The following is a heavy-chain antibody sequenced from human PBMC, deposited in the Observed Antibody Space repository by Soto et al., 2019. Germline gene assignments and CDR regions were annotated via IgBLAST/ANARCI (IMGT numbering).Heavy chain of an antibody. CDR3: ARMGHYYDSSGYKTGAFDI. V-gene: IGHV1-18*01. CDR2: ISAYNGNT. D-gene: IGHD3-22*01. J-gene: IGHJ3*02. Sequence: ASVKVSCKASGYTFTSYGISWVLQAPGQGLEWMGWISAYNGNTNYAQKLQGRVTMTTDTSTSTAYMELRSLRSDDTAVYYCARMGHYYDSSGYKTGAFDIWGQGTMVTVS. CDR1: GYTFTSYG.